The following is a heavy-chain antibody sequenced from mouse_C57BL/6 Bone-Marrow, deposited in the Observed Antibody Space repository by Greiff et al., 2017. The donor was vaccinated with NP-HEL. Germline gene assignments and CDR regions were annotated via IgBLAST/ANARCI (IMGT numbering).Heavy chain of an antibody. V-gene: IGHV1-15*01. CDR3: TRTAWSYYAMDY. CDR1: GYTFTDYE. Sequence: VQGVESGAELVRPGASVTLSCKASGYTFTDYEMHWVKQTPVHGLEWIGAIDPETGGTAYNQKFKGKAILTADKSSSTAYMELRSLTSEDSAVYYCTRTAWSYYAMDYWGQGTSVTVSS. CDR2: IDPETGGT. J-gene: IGHJ4*01. D-gene: IGHD1-2*01.